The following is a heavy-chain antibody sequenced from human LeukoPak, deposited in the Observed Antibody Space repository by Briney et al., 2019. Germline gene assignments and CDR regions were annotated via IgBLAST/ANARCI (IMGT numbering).Heavy chain of an antibody. V-gene: IGHV1-46*01. Sequence: GASVTVSCKASGYTFTSYYMHWVRQAPGQGLEWMGIINPSGGSTSYAQKFQGRVTMTRDTSTSTVYMELSSLRSEDTAVYYCAREGVAGVVDYWGQGTLVTVSS. J-gene: IGHJ4*02. CDR3: AREGVAGVVDY. CDR1: GYTFTSYY. D-gene: IGHD6-19*01. CDR2: INPSGGST.